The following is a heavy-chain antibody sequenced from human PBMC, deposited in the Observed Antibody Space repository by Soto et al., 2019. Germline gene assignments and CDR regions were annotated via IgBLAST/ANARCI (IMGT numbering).Heavy chain of an antibody. V-gene: IGHV4-31*03. D-gene: IGHD3-10*01. Sequence: QVQLQESGPGLVKPSQTLSLTCTVSGGSISSGTYYWSWIRQHPGKGLEWIGFIYYNGNAFYNPYLKSRVATSLDTSKNWFSLKLSSLTAADTAVYFCARGELWWDFWGQGTLVTVSS. J-gene: IGHJ4*02. CDR2: IYYNGNA. CDR3: ARGELWWDF. CDR1: GGSISSGTYY.